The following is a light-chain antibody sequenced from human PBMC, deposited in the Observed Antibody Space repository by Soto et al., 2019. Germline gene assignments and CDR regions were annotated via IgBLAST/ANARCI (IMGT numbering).Light chain of an antibody. CDR2: EVS. V-gene: IGLV2-14*01. J-gene: IGLJ2*01. CDR1: SSDVGAYNF. CDR3: SSYTTNKTPL. Sequence: QSVLTQPAYVSGSPGQSITISCTGTSSDVGAYNFVSWYQQHPGKAPKLIFYEVSNRPPGLSDRFSGSKSGTTASLTISGLQAEDEADYFCSSYTTNKTPLFGGGTKVTVL.